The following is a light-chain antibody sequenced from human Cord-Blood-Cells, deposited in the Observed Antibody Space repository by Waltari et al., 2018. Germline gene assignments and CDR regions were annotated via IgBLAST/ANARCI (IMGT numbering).Light chain of an antibody. J-gene: IGLJ1*01. V-gene: IGLV2-8*01. Sequence: QSALTQPPSASGSPGQSVTISCTGTSSDVGGYNYVSWYQQHPGKAAKRMIYGSSKRPSWCPCRCSGSKSGNTASLTVSGLQAEDEADYYCSSYAGSNNYVFGTGTKVTVL. CDR3: SSYAGSNNYV. CDR1: SSDVGGYNY. CDR2: GSS.